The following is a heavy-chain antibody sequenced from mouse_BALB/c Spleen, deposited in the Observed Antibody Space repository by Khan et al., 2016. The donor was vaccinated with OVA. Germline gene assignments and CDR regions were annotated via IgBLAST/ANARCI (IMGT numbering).Heavy chain of an antibody. V-gene: IGHV1-20*02. CDR2: INPHIGET. Sequence: EVQLQESGPELVKPGASVKISCKASGCSFTGYFMNWVMQSHGKSLEWIGRINPHIGETLYNQKFKGKATLTVDESSSTAHMELRSLASEDSAVYYCARKNGSDFDYWGQGTTLTVSS. J-gene: IGHJ2*01. CDR3: ARKNGSDFDY. CDR1: GCSFTGYF. D-gene: IGHD1-1*01.